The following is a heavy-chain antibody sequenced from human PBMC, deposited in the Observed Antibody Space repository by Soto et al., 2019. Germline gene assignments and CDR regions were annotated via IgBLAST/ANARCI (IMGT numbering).Heavy chain of an antibody. Sequence: VQLQQSGPRLVKPSETLSLTCTVSSGPDRSHNWGWIRQPPGRGLEWIGYVYYTGDTAYNPSLRSRVSLSADTSTNDISLTLSSVTAADPAVYYCVRQGIDYLHGLVDVWGQGTTVSVSS. D-gene: IGHD4-17*01. CDR2: VYYTGDT. CDR1: SGPDRSHN. V-gene: IGHV4-59*08. CDR3: VRQGIDYLHGLVDV. J-gene: IGHJ6*02.